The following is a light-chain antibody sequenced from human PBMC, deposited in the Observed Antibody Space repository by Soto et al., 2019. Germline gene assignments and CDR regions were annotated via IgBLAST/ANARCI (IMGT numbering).Light chain of an antibody. Sequence: EIVMTQSPATLSLSPGESAPLSCRASQSVSSYLAWYQQKPGQAPRLLIYGASTRATGIPARFSGSGSGTEFTLTISSPQSEDFAVYYCQQYNNWPRTVGQGTKVDIK. J-gene: IGKJ1*01. V-gene: IGKV3-15*01. CDR2: GAS. CDR3: QQYNNWPRT. CDR1: QSVSSY.